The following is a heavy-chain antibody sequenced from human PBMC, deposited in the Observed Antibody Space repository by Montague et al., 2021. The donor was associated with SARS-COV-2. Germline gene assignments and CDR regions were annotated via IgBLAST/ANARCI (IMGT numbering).Heavy chain of an antibody. D-gene: IGHD2-15*01. V-gene: IGHV4-59*01. CDR1: GDSISSYY. J-gene: IGHJ4*02. CDR2: VHNTGSS. Sequence: SETLSLTCAVSGDSISSYYWIWIRQSPGKGLEWIGYVHNTGSSKYTPSLTLRVTVSLDTPKNHFSLKLRSVTAADTAMAFCARAQNTCFVANGVNYFDFWGQGALVTVSS. CDR3: ARAQNTCFVANGVNYFDF.